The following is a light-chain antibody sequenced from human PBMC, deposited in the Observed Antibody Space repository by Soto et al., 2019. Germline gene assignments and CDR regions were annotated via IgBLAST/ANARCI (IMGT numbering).Light chain of an antibody. J-gene: IGKJ1*01. Sequence: EIVMTQSPSTLSVSPGDRATLPCRASQSVSSNLAWYQQKPGQAPRPLICRASNRATGVPATVSGSVSGTEVTLTISSLQSEDFAGYYCQQYDDRLRTFGHGTKV. CDR1: QSVSSN. CDR2: RAS. V-gene: IGKV3-15*01. CDR3: QQYDDRLRT.